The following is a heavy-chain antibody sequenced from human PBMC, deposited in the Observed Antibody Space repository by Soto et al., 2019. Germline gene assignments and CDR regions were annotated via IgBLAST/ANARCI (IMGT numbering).Heavy chain of an antibody. Sequence: QVQLVQSGAEVKKPGASVKVSCKASGYTFTSYGISWVRQAPGQGLEWMGWISAYNCNTNYAQKLQGRLTMTPDTSTSTAYMVLLSLRSDDPVVYYCALCYIFTVYHADYWGQVTLVTVSS. CDR2: ISAYNCNT. CDR3: ALCYIFTVYHADY. D-gene: IGHD3-9*01. J-gene: IGHJ4*02. V-gene: IGHV1-18*01. CDR1: GYTFTSYG.